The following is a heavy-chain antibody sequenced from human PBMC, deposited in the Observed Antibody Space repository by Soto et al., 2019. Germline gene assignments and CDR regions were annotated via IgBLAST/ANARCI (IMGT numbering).Heavy chain of an antibody. CDR1: GGTSSGGSYY. CDR2: IYNSGST. D-gene: IGHD3-10*01. Sequence: SVLLSVTCSVAGGTSSGGSYYLSWNRQPPGKGLEWIGYIYNSGSTNYNPSLKSRVTISVDTSKNHFSLRMSSVTAADTAVYYCASESHSGSSYFAYWGRGTLVTVSS. J-gene: IGHJ4*02. CDR3: ASESHSGSSYFAY. V-gene: IGHV4-61*03.